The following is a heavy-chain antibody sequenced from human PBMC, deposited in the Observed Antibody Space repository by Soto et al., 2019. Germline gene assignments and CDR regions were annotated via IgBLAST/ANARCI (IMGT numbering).Heavy chain of an antibody. CDR2: ISWNSGSI. V-gene: IGHV3-9*01. J-gene: IGHJ5*02. Sequence: EVQLVESGGGLVQPGRSLRLSCAASGFTFDDYAMHWVRQAPGQGLEWVSGISWNSGSIGYADSVKGRFTISRDNAKNSLYLQMNSLRAEDTALYYCAKASYLYYYDSWFDPWGQGTLVTVSS. D-gene: IGHD3-22*01. CDR1: GFTFDDYA. CDR3: AKASYLYYYDSWFDP.